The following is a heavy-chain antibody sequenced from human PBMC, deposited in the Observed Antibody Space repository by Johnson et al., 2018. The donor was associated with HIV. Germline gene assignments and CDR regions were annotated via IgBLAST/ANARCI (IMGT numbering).Heavy chain of an antibody. Sequence: EVQLVESGGGVVQPGRSLRLSCAASGFAFSSYGMHWVRQAPGKGLEWVGRIKSKSDGGTSDYAAPVKARFTISRDDSKNTLYLQMNSLKTEDTAVYYCTTDPIAAAGPDAFDIWGQGTVVTVSS. J-gene: IGHJ3*02. CDR1: GFAFSSYG. CDR2: IKSKSDGGTS. D-gene: IGHD6-13*01. CDR3: TTDPIAAAGPDAFDI. V-gene: IGHV3-15*01.